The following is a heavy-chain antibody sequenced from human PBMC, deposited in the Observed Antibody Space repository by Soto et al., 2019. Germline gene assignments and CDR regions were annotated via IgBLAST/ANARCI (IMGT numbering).Heavy chain of an antibody. CDR1: GGTFSSYA. J-gene: IGHJ6*02. Sequence: ASVKVSCKASGGTFSSYAISWVRQAPGQGLEWMGGIIPIFGTANYAQKFQGRVTITADKSTSTAYMELSSLRSEDTAVYYCARAPGRSNSSLRRLVYYGMDVWGQGTTVTVSS. D-gene: IGHD6-6*01. V-gene: IGHV1-69*06. CDR3: ARAPGRSNSSLRRLVYYGMDV. CDR2: IIPIFGTA.